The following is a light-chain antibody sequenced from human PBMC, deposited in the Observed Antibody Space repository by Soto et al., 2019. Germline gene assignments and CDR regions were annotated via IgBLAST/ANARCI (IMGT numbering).Light chain of an antibody. CDR1: QSISNW. CDR3: QQYMSYS. J-gene: IGKJ1*01. V-gene: IGKV1-5*01. Sequence: DIQMTQSPSTLPASVGDRVTITCRASQSISNWLAWYQQKPGPAPKLLIYHASTLESGVPSRFSGSGSGTELFLTISSLQPADVAASYCQQYMSYSFGQGTKVEIK. CDR2: HAS.